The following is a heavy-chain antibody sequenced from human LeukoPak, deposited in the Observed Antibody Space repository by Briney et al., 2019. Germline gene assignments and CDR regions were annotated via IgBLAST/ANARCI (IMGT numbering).Heavy chain of an antibody. V-gene: IGHV3-74*01. CDR1: GFTFSRYW. J-gene: IGHJ4*02. Sequence: GGSLRLSCAASGFTFSRYWMHWVRQAPGKGLVWVSRINSDGSSTNYADSMKGRFTISRDNAKNTLFLQMDSLRAEDTAVYYCARPSEYCSSTTCSIDYWGQGTLVNVSS. D-gene: IGHD2-2*01. CDR3: ARPSEYCSSTTCSIDY. CDR2: INSDGSST.